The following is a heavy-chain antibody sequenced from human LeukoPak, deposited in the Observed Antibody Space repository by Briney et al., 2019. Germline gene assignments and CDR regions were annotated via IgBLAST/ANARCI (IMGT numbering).Heavy chain of an antibody. CDR2: IIPIFGTA. CDR3: ASKTTYCSGGSCYEPYYYYGMDV. Sequence: ASVKVSCKASGGAFISYAISWVRQAPGQGLEWMGGIIPIFGTANYAQKFQGRVAITADESTSTAYMELSSLRSEDTAVYYCASKTTYCSGGSCYEPYYYYGMDVWGQGTTVTVSS. CDR1: GGAFISYA. V-gene: IGHV1-69*13. J-gene: IGHJ6*02. D-gene: IGHD2-15*01.